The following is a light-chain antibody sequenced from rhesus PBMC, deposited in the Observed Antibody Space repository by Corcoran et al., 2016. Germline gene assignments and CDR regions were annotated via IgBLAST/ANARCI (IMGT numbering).Light chain of an antibody. CDR2: KAS. Sequence: DIQMTQSPSSLSASVGDRVTITCRASENVNNYLHWYQQKPGKAPKLLIYKASTLKSGVPSRFSGSGSGTDFTLTISSLQAEDFATYYCQHSYGTPLTFGGGTKVELK. J-gene: IGKJ4*01. CDR1: ENVNNY. V-gene: IGKV1-74*01. CDR3: QHSYGTPLT.